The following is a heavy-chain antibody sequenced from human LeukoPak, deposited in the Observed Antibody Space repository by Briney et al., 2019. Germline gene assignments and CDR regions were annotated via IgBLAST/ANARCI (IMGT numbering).Heavy chain of an antibody. D-gene: IGHD6-19*01. Sequence: PSETLSLTCTVSGGSISSYYWGWIRQPPGKGLEWVGSIYYSGSTYYNPSLKSRVTISVDTSKNQFSLKLSSVTAADTAVYYCARAGIAVAGQDWFDPWGQGTLVTVSS. CDR1: GGSISSYY. J-gene: IGHJ5*02. CDR2: IYYSGST. V-gene: IGHV4-39*07. CDR3: ARAGIAVAGQDWFDP.